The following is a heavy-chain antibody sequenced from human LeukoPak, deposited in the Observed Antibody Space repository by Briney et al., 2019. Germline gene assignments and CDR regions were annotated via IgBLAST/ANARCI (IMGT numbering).Heavy chain of an antibody. CDR1: GGSVSSSGYY. J-gene: IGHJ4*02. V-gene: IGHV3-23*01. Sequence: ETLSLTCTVSGGSVSSSGYYWGWVRQAPGEGLEWVSNIRNSGSDTFYADSVKGRFTISRDNSKNTLYLQMNSLRAEDTAVYYCASPASGHGGSVYDYWGQGTLVTVSS. CDR2: IRNSGSDT. D-gene: IGHD5-12*01. CDR3: ASPASGHGGSVYDY.